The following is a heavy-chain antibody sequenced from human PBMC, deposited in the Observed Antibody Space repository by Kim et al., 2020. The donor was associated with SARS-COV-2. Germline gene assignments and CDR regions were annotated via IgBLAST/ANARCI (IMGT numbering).Heavy chain of an antibody. D-gene: IGHD3-16*01. CDR1: GGSISSSSYY. CDR2: IYYSGST. V-gene: IGHV4-39*01. Sequence: SETLSLTCTVSGGSISSSSYYWGWIRQPPGKGLEWIGSIYYSGSTYYNPSLKSRVTISVDTSKNQFSLKLSSVTAADTAVYYCARPSWGAHGDYWGQGTLVTVSS. CDR3: ARPSWGAHGDY. J-gene: IGHJ4*01.